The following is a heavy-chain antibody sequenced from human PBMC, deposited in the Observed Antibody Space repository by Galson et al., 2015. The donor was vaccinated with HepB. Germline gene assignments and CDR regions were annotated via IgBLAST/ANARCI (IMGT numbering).Heavy chain of an antibody. V-gene: IGHV1-46*01. Sequence: CNASLFTFTSHYLHWVRQAPGQGLEWMGIINPSGGSTSYAQKFQGRVTMTRDTSTSTVYMELSSLRSEDTAVYYCAVMAAAMVTGYFDYWGQGTLVTVSS. CDR1: LFTFTSHY. CDR3: AVMAAAMVTGYFDY. J-gene: IGHJ4*02. CDR2: INPSGGST. D-gene: IGHD5-18*01.